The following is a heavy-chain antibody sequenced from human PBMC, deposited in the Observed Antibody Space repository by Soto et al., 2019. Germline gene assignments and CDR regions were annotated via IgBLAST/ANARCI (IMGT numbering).Heavy chain of an antibody. D-gene: IGHD1-26*01. Sequence: QPGGSLRLSCSASGFTFRSYAMHWVRQAPGEGLEYVSGISSNGGSTYYADSVRGRFTISRDNYKNTLNLQMSSLRAEDTAVYYCVKGWELLTYFDCWGQGTQV. J-gene: IGHJ4*02. CDR3: VKGWELLTYFDC. CDR1: GFTFRSYA. V-gene: IGHV3-64D*06. CDR2: ISSNGGST.